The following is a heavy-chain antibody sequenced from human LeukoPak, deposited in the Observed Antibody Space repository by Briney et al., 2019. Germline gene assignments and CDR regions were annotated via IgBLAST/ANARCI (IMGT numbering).Heavy chain of an antibody. Sequence: GASVKVSCKASGGTFSSYAISWVRQAPGQGLEWMRRIIPIFGTANYAQKFQGRVTITTDESTSTAYMELSSLRSEDTAVYYCARGQHSSGWYEMNYWGQGTLVTVSS. CDR3: ARGQHSSGWYEMNY. CDR2: IIPIFGTA. D-gene: IGHD6-19*01. V-gene: IGHV1-69*05. CDR1: GGTFSSYA. J-gene: IGHJ4*02.